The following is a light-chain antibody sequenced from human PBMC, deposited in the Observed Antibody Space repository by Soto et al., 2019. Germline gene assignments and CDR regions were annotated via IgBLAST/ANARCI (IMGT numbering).Light chain of an antibody. J-gene: IGKJ1*01. CDR2: GES. CDR3: QQYGSPLLT. Sequence: EIVLTQSPGTLSLSPGDRATLSCRASQSVTGSYLAWYQHKPGQAPRLLIYGESIRATGIPDRFSGSGSGTDFTLTISRLEPEDCAVYYCQQYGSPLLTFGQGTTVEI. CDR1: QSVTGSY. V-gene: IGKV3-20*01.